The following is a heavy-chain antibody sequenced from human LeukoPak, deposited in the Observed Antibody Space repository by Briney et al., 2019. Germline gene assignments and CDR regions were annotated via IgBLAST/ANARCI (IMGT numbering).Heavy chain of an antibody. CDR3: ARAGRWEGRPHAFDI. Sequence: PSETLSLTCTVSGGSISSYYWSWIRQPPGKGLEWIGYIYYSGSTNYNPSLKSRVTISVGTSKSQFSLTLTSVTAADTALYYCARAGRWEGRPHAFDIWGQGTMVTVSS. J-gene: IGHJ3*02. V-gene: IGHV4-59*01. D-gene: IGHD1-26*01. CDR2: IYYSGST. CDR1: GGSISSYY.